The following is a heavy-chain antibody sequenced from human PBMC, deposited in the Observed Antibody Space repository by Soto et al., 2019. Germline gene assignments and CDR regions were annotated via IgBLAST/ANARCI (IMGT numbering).Heavy chain of an antibody. J-gene: IGHJ6*03. Sequence: LSLTCTVSGGSISSYYWSWIRQPPGKGLEWIGYIYYSGSTNYNPSLKSRVTISVDTSKNQFSLKLSSVTAADTAVYYCARRSSGCSGGSCPYYYYMDVWGKGTTVTVSS. V-gene: IGHV4-59*08. CDR2: IYYSGST. CDR3: ARRSSGCSGGSCPYYYYMDV. D-gene: IGHD2-15*01. CDR1: GGSISSYY.